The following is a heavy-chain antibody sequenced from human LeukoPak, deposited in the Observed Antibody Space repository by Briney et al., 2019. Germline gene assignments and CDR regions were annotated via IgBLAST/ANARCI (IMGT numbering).Heavy chain of an antibody. V-gene: IGHV1-69*01. CDR3: ARRTYYYDSSLDY. D-gene: IGHD3-22*01. Sequence: SVKVSCEASGGTFSSYAISWVRQAPGQGLEWMGGIIPIFGTANYAQKFQGRVTITADESTSTAYMELSSLRSEDTAVYYCARRTYYYDSSLDYWGQGTLVTVSS. CDR1: GGTFSSYA. CDR2: IIPIFGTA. J-gene: IGHJ4*02.